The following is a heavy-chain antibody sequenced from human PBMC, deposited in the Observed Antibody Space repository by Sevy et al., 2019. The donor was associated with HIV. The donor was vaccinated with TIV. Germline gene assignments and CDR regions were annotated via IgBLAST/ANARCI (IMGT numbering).Heavy chain of an antibody. CDR2: ISSSGGST. CDR3: AKDYYGSGSPFDY. V-gene: IGHV3-23*01. J-gene: IGHJ4*02. D-gene: IGHD3-10*01. CDR1: GFTFSSYG. Sequence: GGSLRLSCAASGFTFSSYGINWVRQAPGKGLEWVSVISSSGGSTDYADSVKGRFTISRDNSKNTLYLQMNSLRGEDTAVYYCAKDYYGSGSPFDYWGQGSLVTVSS.